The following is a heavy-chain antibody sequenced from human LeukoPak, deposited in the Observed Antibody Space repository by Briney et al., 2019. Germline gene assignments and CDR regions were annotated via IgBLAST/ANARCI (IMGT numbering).Heavy chain of an antibody. D-gene: IGHD3-16*01. V-gene: IGHV3-48*01. CDR3: VRVGGAFDL. J-gene: IGHJ3*01. Sequence: GGSLRLSCAASGFTFSDYSMNWVRQAPGKGLEWISYISSSSSTIYYADSVKGRFTISRDNAKKSLYMQMNSLRAEDTAVYYCVRVGGAFDLWGQGTWVSVSS. CDR2: ISSSSSTI. CDR1: GFTFSDYS.